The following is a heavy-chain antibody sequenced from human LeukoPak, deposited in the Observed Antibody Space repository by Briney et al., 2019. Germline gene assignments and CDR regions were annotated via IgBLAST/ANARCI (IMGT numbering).Heavy chain of an antibody. D-gene: IGHD2-2*01. CDR1: GFIFNNHA. CDR3: AKDRGYCSTTSCYFDY. V-gene: IGHV3-23*01. CDR2: FSGNVCST. J-gene: IGHJ4*02. Sequence: GGPLRLLCAASGFIFNNHAMRWARHAPEKALECCSAFSGNVCSTYYAHSVKGRFTISRDNSKKTLYLKLNSLRAEDTAVYYCAKDRGYCSTTSCYFDYWGQGTLVTVSS.